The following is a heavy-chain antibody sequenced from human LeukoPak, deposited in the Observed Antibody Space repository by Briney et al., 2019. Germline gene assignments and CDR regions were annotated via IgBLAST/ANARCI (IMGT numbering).Heavy chain of an antibody. Sequence: PGGSLRLSCAASGFTFPTYHMVWVSQSPGKGLEWLAYINSGSDIIYYADSVKGRFTISRDNAKNSLYLEMISLRAEDTAVYFCARGLGYCSRTTCWYFDYWGQGTLVTVSS. J-gene: IGHJ4*02. D-gene: IGHD2-2*01. V-gene: IGHV3-48*01. CDR2: INSGSDII. CDR1: GFTFPTYH. CDR3: ARGLGYCSRTTCWYFDY.